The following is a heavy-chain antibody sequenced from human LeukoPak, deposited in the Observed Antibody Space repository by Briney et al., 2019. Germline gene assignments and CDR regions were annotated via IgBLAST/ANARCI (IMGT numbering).Heavy chain of an antibody. CDR3: ARDPAAGAFDI. V-gene: IGHV4-31*03. Sequence: PSETLSLTCTVSGGSISSGGYYWSWIRQHPGKGLEWIGYIYYSGSTYYNPSLKSRVTISVDTSKNQFSLKLSSVTAADTAVYYCARDPAAGAFDIWGQGTMVTVSS. J-gene: IGHJ3*02. CDR1: GGSISSGGYY. CDR2: IYYSGST. D-gene: IGHD6-25*01.